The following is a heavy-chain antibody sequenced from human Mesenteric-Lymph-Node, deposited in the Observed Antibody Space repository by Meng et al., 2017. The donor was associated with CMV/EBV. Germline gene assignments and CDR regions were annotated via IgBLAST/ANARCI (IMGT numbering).Heavy chain of an antibody. Sequence: GSLRLSCAASGFTFNSYAMNWVRQAPGKGLEWVSTISGTGGSTYYADSVKGRFTIIRDNSRNTVYLLMNSLRAEDSAVYYCAKASERFIVVVPAAIGWFDPWGQGTLVTVSS. D-gene: IGHD2-2*01. J-gene: IGHJ5*02. CDR2: ISGTGGST. V-gene: IGHV3-23*01. CDR3: AKASERFIVVVPAAIGWFDP. CDR1: GFTFNSYA.